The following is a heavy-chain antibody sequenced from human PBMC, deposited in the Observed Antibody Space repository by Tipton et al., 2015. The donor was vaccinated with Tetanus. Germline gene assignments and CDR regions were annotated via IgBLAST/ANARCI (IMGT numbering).Heavy chain of an antibody. Sequence: TLSLTCIVSGDAISTNSYFWGWIRQPLGKGLEWVGTITYSGSTYYNPSLKGRVTMSLDTSKNQFSLKLTSVTAADTAMYYCARGSDIVVVPGVTRADWFDPWGQGILVTVSS. D-gene: IGHD2-2*01. J-gene: IGHJ5*02. CDR1: GDAISTNSYF. V-gene: IGHV4-39*07. CDR2: ITYSGST. CDR3: ARGSDIVVVPGVTRADWFDP.